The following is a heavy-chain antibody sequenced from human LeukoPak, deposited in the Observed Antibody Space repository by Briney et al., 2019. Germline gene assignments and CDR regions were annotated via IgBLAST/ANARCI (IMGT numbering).Heavy chain of an antibody. J-gene: IGHJ4*02. D-gene: IGHD3-16*01. CDR1: GASISSGSYY. Sequence: RSSQTLSLTCTVSGASISSGSYYWSWIRQPPGKGLEWIGYIYYSGSTYYNPSLKSRVTISVDTSKNQFSLKLSSVTAADTAVYYCARETGLGGALDYWGQGTLVTVSS. V-gene: IGHV4-30-4*01. CDR3: ARETGLGGALDY. CDR2: IYYSGST.